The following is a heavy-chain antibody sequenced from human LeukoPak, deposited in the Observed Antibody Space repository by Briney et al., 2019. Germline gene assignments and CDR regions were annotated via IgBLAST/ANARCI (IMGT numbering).Heavy chain of an antibody. CDR1: GFTFSSYA. J-gene: IGHJ5*02. Sequence: GGSLRLSCVASGFTFSSYAMTWVRQAPGKGLEWVSSISSSSSYIYYADSVKGRFTISRDNAKNSLYLQMNSLRAEDTAVYYCARESGYIVVVPAAPNWFDPWGQGTLVTVSS. CDR3: ARESGYIVVVPAAPNWFDP. CDR2: ISSSSSYI. D-gene: IGHD2-2*01. V-gene: IGHV3-21*01.